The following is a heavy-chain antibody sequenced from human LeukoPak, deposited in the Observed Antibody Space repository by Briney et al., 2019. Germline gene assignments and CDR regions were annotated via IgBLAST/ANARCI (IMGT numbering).Heavy chain of an antibody. CDR3: ARQASYDFWSGYPENWFDP. Sequence: GGSLRLSCAASGLTFSSYSMNWVRQAPGKGLEWVSSISSSSSYIYYADSVKGRFTISRDNAKNSLYLQMNSLRAEDTAVYYCARQASYDFWSGYPENWFDPWGQGTLVTVSS. J-gene: IGHJ5*02. D-gene: IGHD3-3*01. CDR2: ISSSSSYI. V-gene: IGHV3-21*01. CDR1: GLTFSSYS.